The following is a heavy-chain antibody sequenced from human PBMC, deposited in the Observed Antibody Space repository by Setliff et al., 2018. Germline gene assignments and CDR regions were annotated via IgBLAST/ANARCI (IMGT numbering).Heavy chain of an antibody. V-gene: IGHV4-39*01. D-gene: IGHD1-1*01. CDR3: ASRTTGPGGWFDY. CDR1: GDSISSTSYQ. J-gene: IGHJ5*01. Sequence: PSETLSLTCTVSGDSISSTSYQWGWVRQPPGKGLEWIGSIYYTGTTYYSPSLKSRVTISVDTSKNQFSLRLTSVTAADTAIYYCASRTTGPGGWFDYWGQGALVTVSS. CDR2: IYYTGTT.